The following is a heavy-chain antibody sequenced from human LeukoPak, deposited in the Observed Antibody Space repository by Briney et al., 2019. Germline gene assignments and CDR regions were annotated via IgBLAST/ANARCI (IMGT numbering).Heavy chain of an antibody. CDR2: IRYDGSNK. J-gene: IGHJ5*02. D-gene: IGHD2-2*01. Sequence: PGGSLRLSCAASGFTFSSYGMHWVRQAPGKGLEWVAFIRYDGSNKYYADSVKGRFTISRDNSKNTLYLQMNSLRAEDTAVYYCAKDRVVPAAIDFDPWGEGTLVTVSS. CDR1: GFTFSSYG. V-gene: IGHV3-30*02. CDR3: AKDRVVPAAIDFDP.